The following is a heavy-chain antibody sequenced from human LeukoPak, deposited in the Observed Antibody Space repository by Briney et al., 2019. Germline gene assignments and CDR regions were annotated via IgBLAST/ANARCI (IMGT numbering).Heavy chain of an antibody. J-gene: IGHJ4*02. CDR2: ILYDGSNK. CDR1: GFTFSSYA. CDR3: AKLLYYYDSSQPY. V-gene: IGHV3-30*04. Sequence: GSLRLSCAASGFTFSSYAMHWVRQAPGKGLEWVAVILYDGSNKYYADSVKGRFTISRDNSKNTLYLQMNSLRAEDTAVYYCAKLLYYYDSSQPYWGQGTLVTVSS. D-gene: IGHD3-22*01.